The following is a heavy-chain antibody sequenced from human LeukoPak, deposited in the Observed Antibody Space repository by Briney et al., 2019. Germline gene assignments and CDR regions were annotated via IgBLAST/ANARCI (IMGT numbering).Heavy chain of an antibody. CDR1: GFTFSSYA. J-gene: IGHJ4*02. CDR3: ANHLACGSTSCPSFDD. V-gene: IGHV3-21*01. CDR2: ISDRGSYI. Sequence: GGSLRLSCAASGFTFSSYAMHWVRLAPGKGLEWVASISDRGSYIYYADSVKGRFTISRDNAKNSLYLQMNSLRADDTAVYYCANHLACGSTSCPSFDDWGQGTLVTVSS. D-gene: IGHD2-2*01.